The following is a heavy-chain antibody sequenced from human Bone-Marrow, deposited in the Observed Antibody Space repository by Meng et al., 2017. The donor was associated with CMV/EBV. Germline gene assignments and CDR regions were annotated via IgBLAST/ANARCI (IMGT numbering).Heavy chain of an antibody. CDR3: AGTLFRAYYYYGMDV. V-gene: IGHV1-69*05. J-gene: IGHJ6*02. CDR2: IIPIFGTA. D-gene: IGHD2-21*01. CDR1: GGTFSSYA. Sequence: SVKVSCKASGGTFSSYAISWVRQAPGQGLEWMGGIIPIFGTANYAQKFQGRVTITTDESTSTAYMELSSLRSEDTAVYYCAGTLFRAYYYYGMDVCGQGTTVTVSS.